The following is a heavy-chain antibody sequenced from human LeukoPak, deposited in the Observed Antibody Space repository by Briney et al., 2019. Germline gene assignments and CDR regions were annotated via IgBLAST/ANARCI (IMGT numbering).Heavy chain of an antibody. CDR1: GFTFSSYG. CDR3: AKDNEWPVPSVSYFDY. Sequence: GGSLRLSCAASGFTFSSYGMHWVRQAPGKGLEWVAFIRYDGSNKYYADSVKGRFTISRDNSKNTLYLQMNSLRAEDTAVYYCAKDNEWPVPSVSYFDYWGQGTLVTVSS. J-gene: IGHJ4*02. D-gene: IGHD6-19*01. CDR2: IRYDGSNK. V-gene: IGHV3-30*02.